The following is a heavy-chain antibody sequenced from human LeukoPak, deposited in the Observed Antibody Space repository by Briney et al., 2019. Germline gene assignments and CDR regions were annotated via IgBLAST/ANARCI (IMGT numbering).Heavy chain of an antibody. CDR1: GFTFSSYW. Sequence: PGGSLRLSCAASGFTFSSYWMSWVRQAPGKGQEWAANIKQDGSEKYYVDSVKGRFTVSRDNAKNSLYLQMNSLRAEDTAVYYCARCEWLRFQGAFDIWGQGTMVTVSS. D-gene: IGHD5-12*01. CDR3: ARCEWLRFQGAFDI. V-gene: IGHV3-7*01. CDR2: IKQDGSEK. J-gene: IGHJ3*02.